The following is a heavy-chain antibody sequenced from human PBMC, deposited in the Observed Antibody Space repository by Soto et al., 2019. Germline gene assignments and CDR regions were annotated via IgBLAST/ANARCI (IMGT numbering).Heavy chain of an antibody. CDR1: GFTFSSYA. CDR3: AKDVYSSSSSVNWFDP. Sequence: EVQLLESGGGLVQPGGSLRLSCAASGFTFSSYAMSWVRQAPGKGLEWVSLISWDGGSTYYADSVKGRFTISRDNSKNSLYLQMNSLRTEDTALYYCAKDVYSSSSSVNWFDPWGQGTLVTVSS. CDR2: ISWDGGST. V-gene: IGHV3-43*02. D-gene: IGHD6-6*01. J-gene: IGHJ5*02.